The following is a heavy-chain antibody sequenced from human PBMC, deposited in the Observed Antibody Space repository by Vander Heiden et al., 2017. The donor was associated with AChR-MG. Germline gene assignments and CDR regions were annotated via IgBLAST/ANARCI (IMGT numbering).Heavy chain of an antibody. J-gene: IGHJ4*02. Sequence: QVQLQQWGAGLLKPSETLSLTCAVYGGSFSGYYWSWIRQPPGKGLEWIGEINHSGSTNYNPSLKSRVTISVDTSKNQFSLKLSSVTAADTAVYYCARVRLRWSRGFDYWGQGTLVTVSS. CDR1: GGSFSGYY. CDR3: ARVRLRWSRGFDY. D-gene: IGHD4-17*01. V-gene: IGHV4-34*01. CDR2: INHSGST.